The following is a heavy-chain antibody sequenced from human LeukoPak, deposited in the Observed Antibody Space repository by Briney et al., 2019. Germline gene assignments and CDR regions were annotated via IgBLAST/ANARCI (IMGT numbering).Heavy chain of an antibody. Sequence: PSETLSLTCAVYGGSFSGYYWSWIRQPPGKGLEWIGYIYYSGSTNYNPSLKSRVTISVDTSKNQFSLKLSSVTAADTAVYYCVASYYYDSSGYHFSYWGQGTLVTVSS. CDR3: VASYYYDSSGYHFSY. CDR1: GGSFSGYY. J-gene: IGHJ4*02. CDR2: IYYSGST. D-gene: IGHD3-22*01. V-gene: IGHV4-59*01.